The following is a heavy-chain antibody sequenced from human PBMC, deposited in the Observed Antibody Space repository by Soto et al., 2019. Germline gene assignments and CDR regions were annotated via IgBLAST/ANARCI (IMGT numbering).Heavy chain of an antibody. V-gene: IGHV3-23*01. J-gene: IGHJ4*02. CDR2: ITYNGDNT. CDR3: ARYIRGPTVFYFDF. Sequence: GGTLRLSCAASGFTFSSYAMTWGRQAPGKGLEWVSVITYNGDNTYYADSVKCRFTISRDNSKDTVHLQMKTLRAEDTAVYYCARYIRGPTVFYFDFWGPGVLVTVSS. D-gene: IGHD5-18*01. CDR1: GFTFSSYA.